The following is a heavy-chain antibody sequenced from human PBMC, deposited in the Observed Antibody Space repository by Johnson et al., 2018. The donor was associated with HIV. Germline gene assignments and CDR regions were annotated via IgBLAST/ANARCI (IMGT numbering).Heavy chain of an antibody. Sequence: QVQLVESGGGVVQPGRSLRLSCAASGFTFSSYGMHWVRQAPGKGLEWVAVIWYDGSNKYYADSVKGRFPISRDHSKNTLYLQMNSLRAEDTAVYYCAKVINPSRVDTAMVTVLDAFDIWGQGTMVTVSS. D-gene: IGHD5-18*01. V-gene: IGHV3-33*06. CDR3: AKVINPSRVDTAMVTVLDAFDI. CDR2: IWYDGSNK. J-gene: IGHJ3*02. CDR1: GFTFSSYG.